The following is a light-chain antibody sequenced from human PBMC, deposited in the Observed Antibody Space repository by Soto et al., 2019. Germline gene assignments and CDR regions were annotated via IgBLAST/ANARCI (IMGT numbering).Light chain of an antibody. V-gene: IGKV3-20*01. CDR3: QQFGSSIPHT. J-gene: IGKJ2*01. CDR1: QVIGSRY. Sequence: EIVMTQSPGTLSLSPGERATISCRASQVIGSRYLAWYHQKSGQAPRLLIYGASSWATGIPDRFSGSGSGTDFTLTISRLEPEDFGVYYCQQFGSSIPHTFGQGTKLEIK. CDR2: GAS.